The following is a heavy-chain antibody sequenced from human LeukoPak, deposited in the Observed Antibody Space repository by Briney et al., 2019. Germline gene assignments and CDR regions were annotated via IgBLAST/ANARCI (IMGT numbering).Heavy chain of an antibody. Sequence: GGSLRLSCAASGFAFSSYSMNWVRQAPGKGLEWVSSISSSSSYIYYADSVRGRFTISRDNAKNSLYLQMNTLRAEDTAVYYCASLVSSGEMDVWGQGTTVTVSS. J-gene: IGHJ6*02. D-gene: IGHD3-3*01. CDR3: ASLVSSGEMDV. CDR1: GFAFSSYS. V-gene: IGHV3-21*01. CDR2: ISSSSSYI.